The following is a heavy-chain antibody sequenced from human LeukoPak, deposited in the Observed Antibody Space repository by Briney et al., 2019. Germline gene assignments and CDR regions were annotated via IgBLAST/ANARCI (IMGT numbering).Heavy chain of an antibody. V-gene: IGHV3-7*01. CDR3: AREPYGYYFDY. D-gene: IGHD3-16*01. CDR1: GFTFSSYS. J-gene: IGHJ4*02. CDR2: IKQDGSEK. Sequence: GGSLRLSCAASGFTFSSYSMNWVRQAPGKGLEWVANIKQDGSEKYYVDSVKGRFTISRDNAKNSLYLQMNSLTAEDTAVYYCAREPYGYYFDYWGQGTLVTVSS.